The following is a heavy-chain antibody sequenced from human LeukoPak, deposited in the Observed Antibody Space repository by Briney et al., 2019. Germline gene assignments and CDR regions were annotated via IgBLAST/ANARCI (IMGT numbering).Heavy chain of an antibody. CDR2: VHHTGSA. CDR1: GVPFSEYY. CDR3: ARVPYRVFGVVTHPFDY. D-gene: IGHD3-3*01. Sequence: SETLSLTCAVSGVPFSEYYWGWIRQSPGKGLEWIGEVHHTGSANYNPALRSRGTISVDTSKKQFSLRVYSVTAAETAVYYCARVPYRVFGVVTHPFDYWGQGTLVTVSS. J-gene: IGHJ4*02. V-gene: IGHV4-34*01.